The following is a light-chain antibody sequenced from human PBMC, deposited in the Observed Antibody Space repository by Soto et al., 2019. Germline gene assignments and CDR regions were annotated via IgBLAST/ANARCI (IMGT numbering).Light chain of an antibody. Sequence: DIQMTQSPSSVSASVGDRVTISCRASQDIDRWLAWFQHKPGKAPKLLISTASSLRSGVPSRFSGSGSGTDFTLTFATLQFEDFATYYCLHSDTFPYTFGLGTKVEIK. V-gene: IGKV1D-12*01. CDR1: QDIDRW. CDR2: TAS. CDR3: LHSDTFPYT. J-gene: IGKJ2*01.